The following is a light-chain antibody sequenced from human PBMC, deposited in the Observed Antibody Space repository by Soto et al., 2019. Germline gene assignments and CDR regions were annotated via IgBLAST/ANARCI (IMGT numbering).Light chain of an antibody. CDR1: QSISTY. CDR3: QQSYRTPRT. J-gene: IGKJ1*01. V-gene: IGKV1-39*01. CDR2: AAS. Sequence: DIRMTQSPSSLSASVGDRVTITCRASQSISTYLNWYQHKPGKAPKLLMHAASSLDRGVPSRFSGSGSGTDFTLTISSLQPEDFATYYCQQSYRTPRTFGQGTKVHIK.